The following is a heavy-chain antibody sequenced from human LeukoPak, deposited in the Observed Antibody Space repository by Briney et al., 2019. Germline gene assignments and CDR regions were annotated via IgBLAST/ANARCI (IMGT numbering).Heavy chain of an antibody. CDR1: GFTFSSSA. Sequence: GGSLRLSCAASGFTFSSSAMSWVRQAPGKGLEWVSVIYSGASINYADSVKGRFTISRDSSKNTLYLQMNSLRAEDTAVYYCAKVDFGGNYYFEYWGQGTLVTVSS. CDR2: IYSGASI. V-gene: IGHV3-23*03. J-gene: IGHJ4*02. CDR3: AKVDFGGNYYFEY. D-gene: IGHD4-23*01.